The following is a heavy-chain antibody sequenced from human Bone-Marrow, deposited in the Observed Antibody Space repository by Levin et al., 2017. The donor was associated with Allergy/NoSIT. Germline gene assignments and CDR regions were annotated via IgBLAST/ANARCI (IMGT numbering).Heavy chain of an antibody. J-gene: IGHJ4*02. CDR1: FFLFLSSS. CDR2: IRNKANNHLT. D-gene: IGHD3-16*01. V-gene: IGHV3-72*01. Sequence: SLLLSFSSSFFLFLSSSLDWVRQAPGKGLEWVGRIRNKANNHLTHYAASVKGRFPLSRDASKNSLYLQMDSLETTDTAVYYCAREDLGGVFDVWGQGSLVTVST. CDR3: AREDLGGVFDV.